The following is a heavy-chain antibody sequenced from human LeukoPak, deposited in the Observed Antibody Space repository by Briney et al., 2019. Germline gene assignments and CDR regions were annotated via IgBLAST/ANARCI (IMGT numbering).Heavy chain of an antibody. CDR3: ARIHGSGTLWYPIDY. Sequence: SETLSLTCTVSGGPISSYYWSWIRQPPGKGLEWIGYIYYSGSTNYNPSLKSRVTISVDTSKNQFSLKLSSVTAADTAVYYCARIHGSGTLWYPIDYWGQGTLVTVSS. CDR1: GGPISSYY. D-gene: IGHD3-10*01. V-gene: IGHV4-59*01. J-gene: IGHJ4*02. CDR2: IYYSGST.